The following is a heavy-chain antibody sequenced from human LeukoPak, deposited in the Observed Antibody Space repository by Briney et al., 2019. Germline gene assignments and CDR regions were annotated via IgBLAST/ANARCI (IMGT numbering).Heavy chain of an antibody. V-gene: IGHV1-2*02. Sequence: GASVKVSCKASAYTFIAYYMHWVRQAPGQGLEWTGWINPKTGGTNYAQKFQGRVTMTTDTSISTAYMGLSRLTSDDTAIYYCARGGAWGDREVAYWGQGSLVTVSS. J-gene: IGHJ4*02. D-gene: IGHD3-16*01. CDR2: INPKTGGT. CDR1: AYTFIAYY. CDR3: ARGGAWGDREVAY.